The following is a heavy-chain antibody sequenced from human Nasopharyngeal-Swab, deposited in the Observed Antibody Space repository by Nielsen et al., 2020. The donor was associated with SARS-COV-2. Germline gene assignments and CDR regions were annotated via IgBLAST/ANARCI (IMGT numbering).Heavy chain of an antibody. CDR3: AKLVVPAAPGFDY. V-gene: IGHV3-30*18. CDR2: ISYDGSNK. Sequence: GESLKISCAASGFTFSSYGMRWVRQAPGKGLEWVAVISYDGSNKYYADSVKGRFTISRDNSKNTLYLQMNSLRAEDTAVYYCAKLVVPAAPGFDYWGQGTLVTVSS. D-gene: IGHD2-2*01. J-gene: IGHJ4*02. CDR1: GFTFSSYG.